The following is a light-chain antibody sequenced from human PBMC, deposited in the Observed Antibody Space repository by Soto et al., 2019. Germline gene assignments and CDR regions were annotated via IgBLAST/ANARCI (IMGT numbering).Light chain of an antibody. CDR3: QSYDSRLATVV. J-gene: IGLJ2*01. V-gene: IGLV1-40*01. Sequence: QSVLTQPPSVSGAPGERVTMSCTGSSSNIGAGYDVHWYQQFPGTAPKLLIFDNNKRPSGVPDRFSGSKSGTSASLAVTGLQAEDEAHYFCQSYDSRLATVVFGGGTKVTVL. CDR2: DNN. CDR1: SSNIGAGYD.